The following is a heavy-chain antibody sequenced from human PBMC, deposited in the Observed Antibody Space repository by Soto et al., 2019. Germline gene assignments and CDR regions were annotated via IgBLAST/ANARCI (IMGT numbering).Heavy chain of an antibody. V-gene: IGHV3-30*03. CDR1: GFTFSSYG. CDR2: ISYDGSDK. Sequence: QVQLVESGGGVVQSGRSLRLSCAASGFTFSSYGMHWVRQAPGKGLEWVAIISYDGSDKYYADSVKGRFTISRDNSKNTVSLQINGLRAEDTAVYYCAARGYSYGNDAFDTGGQGTMVTV. J-gene: IGHJ3*02. D-gene: IGHD5-18*01. CDR3: AARGYSYGNDAFDT.